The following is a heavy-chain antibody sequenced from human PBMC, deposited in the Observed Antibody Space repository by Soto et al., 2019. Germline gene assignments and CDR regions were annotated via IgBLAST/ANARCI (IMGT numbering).Heavy chain of an antibody. CDR2: IWYDGSNK. CDR3: ASASYSSSWYFVDP. Sequence: QAGGSLRLSCAASGFTFSSYGMHWVRQAPGKGLEWVAVIWYDGSNKYYADSVKGRFTISRDNSKNTLYLQMNSLRAEDTAVYYCASASYSSSWYFVDPWGQGTLVTVSS. CDR1: GFTFSSYG. D-gene: IGHD6-13*01. V-gene: IGHV3-33*01. J-gene: IGHJ5*02.